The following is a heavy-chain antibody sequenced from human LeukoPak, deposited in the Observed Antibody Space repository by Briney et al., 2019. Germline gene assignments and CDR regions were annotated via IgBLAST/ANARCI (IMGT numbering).Heavy chain of an antibody. J-gene: IGHJ4*02. CDR3: ARDLLLWSGQLSHFDY. D-gene: IGHD3-10*01. CDR1: GYTFTSYG. CDR2: ISAYNGNT. V-gene: IGHV1-18*01. Sequence: ASVKVSCKGSGYTFTSYGISWVRQAPGEGGEWVGWISAYNGNTNYAQKLHGRLTMTTDTSTSTAYMELRSLRSDDTAVYYCARDLLLWSGQLSHFDYWGQGTLVTVSS.